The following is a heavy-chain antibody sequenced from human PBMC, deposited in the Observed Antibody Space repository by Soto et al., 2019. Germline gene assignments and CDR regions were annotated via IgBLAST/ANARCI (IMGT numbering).Heavy chain of an antibody. CDR1: GGSISSYY. Sequence: LPLTCTVSGGSISSYYWSWIRQPPGKGLEWIGYIYYSGSTNYNPSLKSRVTISVDTSKNQFSLKLSSVTAADTAVYYCARDRGEYSSSSGGFDPWGQGTLVTVSS. CDR2: IYYSGST. J-gene: IGHJ5*02. D-gene: IGHD6-6*01. V-gene: IGHV4-59*01. CDR3: ARDRGEYSSSSGGFDP.